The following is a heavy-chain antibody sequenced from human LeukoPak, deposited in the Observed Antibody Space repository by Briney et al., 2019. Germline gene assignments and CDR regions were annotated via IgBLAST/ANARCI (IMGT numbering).Heavy chain of an antibody. D-gene: IGHD6-19*01. Sequence: GGSLRLSCAASGFTVSSNYMTWVRQAPGRGPEWVSVIYSGGNTYYADSVRGRFTISRDNSKNTLSLQMNSLRVEDTAVYYCAKVRWDNSGWYFLDSWGQGTLVTVSS. CDR1: GFTVSSNY. J-gene: IGHJ4*02. CDR3: AKVRWDNSGWYFLDS. V-gene: IGHV3-53*01. CDR2: IYSGGNT.